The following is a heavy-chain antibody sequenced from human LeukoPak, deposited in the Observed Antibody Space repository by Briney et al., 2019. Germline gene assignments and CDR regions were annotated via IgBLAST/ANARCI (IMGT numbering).Heavy chain of an antibody. D-gene: IGHD6-19*01. V-gene: IGHV3-9*01. Sequence: PGGSLRLSCAASGFTFDDYAMHWVRQAPGKGLEWVSGISWNRGSIGYADSVKGRFTISRDNDKNSLYLQMSSLRAEDTALYYCAKGTHIAVAGTGYYFDYWGQGTLVTVSS. CDR2: ISWNRGSI. CDR3: AKGTHIAVAGTGYYFDY. J-gene: IGHJ4*02. CDR1: GFTFDDYA.